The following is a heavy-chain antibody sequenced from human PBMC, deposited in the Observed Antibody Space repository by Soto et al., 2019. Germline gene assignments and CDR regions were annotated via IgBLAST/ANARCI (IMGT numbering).Heavy chain of an antibody. CDR3: ARQGYGSGPNRFDS. V-gene: IGHV4-38-2*01. CDR2: IYYSGNT. J-gene: IGHJ5*01. D-gene: IGHD3-10*01. CDR1: DYSISNGYY. Sequence: PSETLSLTCAVSDYSISNGYYWGWIRQPPGKGLEWIGSIYYSGNTYYNPSLKSRVTISVDTSKNQFSLKLNSVTAADTAVYYRARQGYGSGPNRFDSWGQGTLVTVSS.